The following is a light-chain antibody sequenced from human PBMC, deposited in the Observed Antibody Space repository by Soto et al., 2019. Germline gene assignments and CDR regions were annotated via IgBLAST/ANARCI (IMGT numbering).Light chain of an antibody. J-gene: IGKJ1*01. CDR2: AAS. CDR3: QQYNNWWT. V-gene: IGKV3-15*01. Sequence: EMVMTQSPATLSVSPGDRATLSCRASQSVSSNLAWYQQKPGQAPRLLIYAASTRATGIPARFSGSGSGTEFTLTISSLQSEDFAVYYCQQYNNWWTFGQGTKVEIK. CDR1: QSVSSN.